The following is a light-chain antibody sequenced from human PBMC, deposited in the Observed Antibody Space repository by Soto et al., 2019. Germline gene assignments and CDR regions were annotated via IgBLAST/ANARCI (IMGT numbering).Light chain of an antibody. CDR2: DAS. Sequence: EIVLTQSPATLSLSPGERATLSCRASQSVSSYLAWYQQKPGQAPRLLIYDASNRATGIPARFSGSGSGTVFNLTISSLEPEEFAVYYCQQSSNWPPYTFGQGTKLEIK. J-gene: IGKJ2*01. CDR1: QSVSSY. V-gene: IGKV3-11*01. CDR3: QQSSNWPPYT.